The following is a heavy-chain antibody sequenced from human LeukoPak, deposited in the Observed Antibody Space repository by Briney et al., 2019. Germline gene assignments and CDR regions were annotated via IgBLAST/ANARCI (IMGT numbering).Heavy chain of an antibody. CDR3: ARDLVGIAAAGTSGMDV. J-gene: IGHJ6*02. V-gene: IGHV1-2*04. D-gene: IGHD6-13*01. CDR1: GYTFTGYY. Sequence: ASVKVSCKASGYTFTGYYMHWVRQAPGQGLEWMGWINPNSGGTNYARKFQGWVTMTRDTSISTAYMELSRLRSDDTAVYYCARDLVGIAAAGTSGMDVWGQGTMVTVSS. CDR2: INPNSGGT.